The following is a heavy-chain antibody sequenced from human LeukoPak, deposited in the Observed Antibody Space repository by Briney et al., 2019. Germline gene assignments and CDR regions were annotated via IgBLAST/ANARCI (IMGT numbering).Heavy chain of an antibody. V-gene: IGHV3-7*03. CDR3: AKSAGFIQLWVHDY. CDR1: GFTFSSYW. Sequence: PGGSLRLSCAASGFTFSSYWMSWVRQAPGKGLEWVANIKQDGSEKYYVDSVKGRFTISRDNAKNTLYLQMNSLRAEDTAVYYCAKSAGFIQLWVHDYWGQGTLVTVSS. D-gene: IGHD5-18*01. J-gene: IGHJ4*02. CDR2: IKQDGSEK.